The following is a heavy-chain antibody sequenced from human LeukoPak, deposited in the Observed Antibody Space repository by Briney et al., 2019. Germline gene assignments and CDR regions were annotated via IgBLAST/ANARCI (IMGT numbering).Heavy chain of an antibody. CDR3: ARDESDYDSWFDP. D-gene: IGHD5-12*01. CDR2: MNPKSGKI. CDR1: GYTFTDHD. Sequence: ASVKVSCKASGYTFTDHDINWVRQATGQGLEWMGWMNPKSGKIGIPQKFQGRVTMTSNTSTNTAYMELSSLRSDDTAVYYCARDESDYDSWFDPWGQGTLVTVSS. J-gene: IGHJ5*02. V-gene: IGHV1-8*01.